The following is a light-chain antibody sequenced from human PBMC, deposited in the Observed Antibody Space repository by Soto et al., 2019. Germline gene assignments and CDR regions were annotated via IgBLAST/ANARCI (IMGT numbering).Light chain of an antibody. CDR3: QQYNSYSQLT. CDR1: QSISSW. CDR2: DAS. V-gene: IGKV1-5*01. J-gene: IGKJ4*01. Sequence: DIQMTQSPSTLSAAVGDRVTMTCRASQSISSWLAWYQQKPGKAPKLLIYDASSLESGVPSRFSGSGSGTEFTLTISSLQPDDFATYYCQQYNSYSQLTFGGGTKV.